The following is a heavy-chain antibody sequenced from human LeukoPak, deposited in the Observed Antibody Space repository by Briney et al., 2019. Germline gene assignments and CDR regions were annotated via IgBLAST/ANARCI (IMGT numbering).Heavy chain of an antibody. D-gene: IGHD4-17*01. CDR1: GFTFSSYS. J-gene: IGHJ4*02. CDR3: TTDAYGDYAFDY. CDR2: IKSKTDGGTT. V-gene: IGHV3-15*01. Sequence: PGGSLRLSCAASGFTFSSYSMNWVRQAPGKGLEWVGRIKSKTDGGTTDYAAPVKGRFTISRDDSKNTLYLQMNSLKTEDTAVYYCTTDAYGDYAFDYWGQGTLVTVSS.